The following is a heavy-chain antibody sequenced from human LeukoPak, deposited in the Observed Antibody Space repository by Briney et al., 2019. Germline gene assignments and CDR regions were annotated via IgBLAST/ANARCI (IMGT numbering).Heavy chain of an antibody. Sequence: GGSLRLSCAASGFTFSYYALHWVRQAPGKGLEWVAVISSDGNNKYYADSVKGRFIISRDNSKITMYLQMNSLRAEDTAVYYCARDPSNSISKTISYYYGMDVWGQGTTVTVSS. D-gene: IGHD3-3*01. V-gene: IGHV3-30*04. CDR1: GFTFSYYA. J-gene: IGHJ6*02. CDR3: ARDPSNSISKTISYYYGMDV. CDR2: ISSDGNNK.